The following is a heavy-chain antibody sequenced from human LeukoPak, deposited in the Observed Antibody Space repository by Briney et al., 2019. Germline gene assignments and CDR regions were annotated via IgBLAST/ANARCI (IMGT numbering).Heavy chain of an antibody. CDR1: GFTFSSYA. D-gene: IGHD5-18*01. V-gene: IGHV3-23*01. CDR3: AKDRAPKGSPRIQLSI. CDR2: ISGSGGST. Sequence: PGGSLRLSCAASGFTFSSYAMSWVRQAPGKGLEWVSAISGSGGSTYYADSVKGRFTISRDNSKNTLYLQMNSLRAEDTAVYYCAKDRAPKGSPRIQLSIWGQGTLVTVSS. J-gene: IGHJ4*02.